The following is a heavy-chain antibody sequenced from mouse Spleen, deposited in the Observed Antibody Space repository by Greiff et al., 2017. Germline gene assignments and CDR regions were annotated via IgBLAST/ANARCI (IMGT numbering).Heavy chain of an antibody. CDR3: ARDTYYFDY. CDR1: GFTFSSYA. Sequence: EVQGVESGGGLVKPGGSLKLSCAASGFTFSSYAMSWVRQTPEKRLEWVATISSGGSYTYYPDSVKGRFTISRDNAKNTLYLQMSSLRSEDTAMYYCARDTYYFDYWGQGTTLTVSS. J-gene: IGHJ2*01. D-gene: IGHD2-10*02. V-gene: IGHV5-9-3*01. CDR2: ISSGGSYT.